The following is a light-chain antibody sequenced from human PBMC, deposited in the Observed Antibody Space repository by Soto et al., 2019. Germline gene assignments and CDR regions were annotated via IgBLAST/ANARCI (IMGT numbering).Light chain of an antibody. J-gene: IGKJ1*01. Sequence: EVVMTQSPATLSVSPGEGVTLSCRASQGIGDTLAWYQHKPGQTPRLLIYGASSRATGIPDRFSGSGSETDFTLTISRLEPEDFAVYYCQRYGTSLTWTFGQGTKVEIK. CDR2: GAS. CDR1: QGIGDT. CDR3: QRYGTSLTWT. V-gene: IGKV3-20*01.